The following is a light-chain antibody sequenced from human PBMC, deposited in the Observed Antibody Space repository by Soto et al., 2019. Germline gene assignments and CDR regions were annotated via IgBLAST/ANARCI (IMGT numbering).Light chain of an antibody. CDR2: TNN. V-gene: IGLV1-44*01. CDR1: SSNIGSRT. J-gene: IGLJ3*02. CDR3: AAWDDSLKGWV. Sequence: QSVLTQPPSASGTPGQRVTISCSGTSSNIGSRTVNWYQQLPGTAPKLLIYTNNQRPSGVPDRFSGSKSGTSASLAICGLQSEDEADYYCAAWDDSLKGWVFGGGTKLTVL.